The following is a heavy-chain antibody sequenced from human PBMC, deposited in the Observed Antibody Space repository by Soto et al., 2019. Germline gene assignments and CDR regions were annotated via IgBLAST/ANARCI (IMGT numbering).Heavy chain of an antibody. CDR1: GFTFSSYS. V-gene: IGHV3-21*01. Sequence: GSLRLSCAGSGFTFSSYSMTWVRQATGKGLEWVSSISSSSSYIYYADSVKGRFTISRDNAKNSLYLQMNSLRAEDTAVYYCASVYYDFWSGPNWFDPWGQGTLVTVSS. CDR2: ISSSSSYI. D-gene: IGHD3-3*01. CDR3: ASVYYDFWSGPNWFDP. J-gene: IGHJ5*02.